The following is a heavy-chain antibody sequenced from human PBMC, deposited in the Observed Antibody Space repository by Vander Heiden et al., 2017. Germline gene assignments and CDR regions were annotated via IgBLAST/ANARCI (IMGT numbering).Heavy chain of an antibody. V-gene: IGHV5-51*01. CDR3: ARRFPPDYGEESPFDY. J-gene: IGHJ4*02. D-gene: IGHD4-17*01. CDR2: IYPGDSDT. CDR1: GHSFTTHW. Sequence: QLVQSRAEVTKPGESLKIYCKTSGHSFTTHWIGWVRQLPGKGLEWMGIIYPGDSDTRYSPSFQGQVTISADKSITTAYLRWSSLKASDTAMYYCARRFPPDYGEESPFDYWGQGTLVTVSS.